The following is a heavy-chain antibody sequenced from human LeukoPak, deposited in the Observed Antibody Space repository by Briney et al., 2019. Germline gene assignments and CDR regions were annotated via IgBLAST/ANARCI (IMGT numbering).Heavy chain of an antibody. CDR3: ARVHSGYDFGNRKYYYFDY. CDR2: IYYRGST. J-gene: IGHJ4*02. Sequence: SETPSLTCTVSGGSINNYYWSWIRQPPGKGLEWIGYIYYRGSTNYNPSLKSRVTISVDTSKNQFSLKLSSVTAADTAVYYCARVHSGYDFGNRKYYYFDYWGQGTLVTVSS. D-gene: IGHD5-12*01. CDR1: GGSINNYY. V-gene: IGHV4-59*08.